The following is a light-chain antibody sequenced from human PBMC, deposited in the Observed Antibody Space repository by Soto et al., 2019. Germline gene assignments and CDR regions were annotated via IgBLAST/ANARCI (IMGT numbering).Light chain of an antibody. Sequence: QSALTQPASVSGSLGQSITISCTGTSSDIGGHNYVSWYQQHPGKAPKLLLYEVTTRPSGVSNRFSGSKSGNTASLTISGLHPEEEADYYCSSFTSSILYVFGSGTKVTVL. V-gene: IGLV2-14*01. CDR3: SSFTSSILYV. CDR2: EVT. CDR1: SSDIGGHNY. J-gene: IGLJ1*01.